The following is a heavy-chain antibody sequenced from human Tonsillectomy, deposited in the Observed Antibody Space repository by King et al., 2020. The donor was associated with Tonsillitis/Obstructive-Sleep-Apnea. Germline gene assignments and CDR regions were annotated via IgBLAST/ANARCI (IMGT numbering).Heavy chain of an antibody. D-gene: IGHD2-2*01. Sequence: VQLVESGGGLVEPGRSLRLSCTSSGFTLGDFGVNWFRQAPGKGLEWGGFIRSKAYGGTTEYAASVKGRFNISRYDSKSVAYLQMNSLKTEEPAVYYCTRGSRLCTSASCYWYWFDPWGQGTLVTVSS. CDR3: TRGSRLCTSASCYWYWFDP. CDR2: IRSKAYGGTT. J-gene: IGHJ5*02. CDR1: GFTLGDFG. V-gene: IGHV3-49*03.